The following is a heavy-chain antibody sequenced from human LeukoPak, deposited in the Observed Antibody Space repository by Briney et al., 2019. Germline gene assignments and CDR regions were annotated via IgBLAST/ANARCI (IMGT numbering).Heavy chain of an antibody. Sequence: SETLSLTCTVFGGSISSYYWSWIRQPPGKGLEWIGYIYYSGSTNYNPSLKSRVTISVDRSKNQISLKLSSVTAADTAVYYCARERGAYRGQGTLVTVSS. CDR2: IYYSGST. CDR1: GGSISSYY. D-gene: IGHD1-26*01. CDR3: ARERGAY. J-gene: IGHJ4*02. V-gene: IGHV4-59*01.